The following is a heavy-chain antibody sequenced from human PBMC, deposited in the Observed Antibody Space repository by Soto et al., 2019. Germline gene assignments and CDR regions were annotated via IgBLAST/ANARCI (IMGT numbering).Heavy chain of an antibody. CDR1: GYTFTSYG. CDR3: ARGPHSQDIVLVPAAIYNWFDP. J-gene: IGHJ5*02. Sequence: GASVKVSCKASGYTFTSYGISWVRQAPGQGLEWMGWISAYNGNTNYAQKLQGRVTMNTDTSTSTAYMELRSLRSDDTAVYYCARGPHSQDIVLVPAAIYNWFDPWGQGTLVTVSS. V-gene: IGHV1-18*01. CDR2: ISAYNGNT. D-gene: IGHD2-2*01.